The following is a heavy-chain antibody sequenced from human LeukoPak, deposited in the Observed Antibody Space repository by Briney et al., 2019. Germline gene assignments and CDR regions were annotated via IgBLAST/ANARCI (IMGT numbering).Heavy chain of an antibody. D-gene: IGHD3-22*01. V-gene: IGHV3-53*01. CDR2: IYSGVST. CDR1: EFTFSNYA. CDR3: ARDRRYYDSSGYYFHWYFDL. J-gene: IGHJ2*01. Sequence: GGSLRLSCAASEFTFSNYAMTWVRQAPGKGLEWVSVIYSGVSTYYADSVKGRFTISRDNSKNTLYLQMNSLRAEDTALYYCARDRRYYDSSGYYFHWYFDLWGRGTLVTVSS.